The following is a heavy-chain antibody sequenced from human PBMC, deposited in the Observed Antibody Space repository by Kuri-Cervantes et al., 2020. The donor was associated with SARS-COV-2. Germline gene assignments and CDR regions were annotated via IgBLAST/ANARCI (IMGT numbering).Heavy chain of an antibody. D-gene: IGHD3-10*01. CDR1: GFTFSSYW. CDR3: ARDRPSNYYGSGSSLDAFDI. Sequence: GESLKISCAASGFTFSSYWMHWVRQAPGKGLVWVSRINSDGSSTSYADSVKGRFTISRDNAKNSLYLQMNSLRAEDTAVYYCARDRPSNYYGSGSSLDAFDIWGQGTMVTVSS. V-gene: IGHV3-74*01. CDR2: INSDGSST. J-gene: IGHJ3*02.